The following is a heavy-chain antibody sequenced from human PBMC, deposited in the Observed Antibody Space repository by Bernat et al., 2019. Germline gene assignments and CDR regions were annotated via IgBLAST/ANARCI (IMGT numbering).Heavy chain of an antibody. V-gene: IGHV3-7*01. CDR1: GFTSSSYS. D-gene: IGHD5-18*01. CDR2: IKQDGSEK. Sequence: VQLVESGGGLVQPGGSLRLSCAASGFTSSSYSMSWVRQAPGKGLEWVANIKQDGSEKYYVDSVKGRFTISRDNAKNSLYLQMNSLRAEDTAVYYCARSLRYSYGYWYFDLWGRGTLVTVSS. J-gene: IGHJ2*01. CDR3: ARSLRYSYGYWYFDL.